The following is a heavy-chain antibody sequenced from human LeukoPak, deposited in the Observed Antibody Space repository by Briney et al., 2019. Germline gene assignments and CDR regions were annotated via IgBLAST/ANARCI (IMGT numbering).Heavy chain of an antibody. CDR2: ISSDGSST. CDR1: GFTFSSYW. Sequence: GGSLRLSCAASGFTFSSYWMHWVRQAPGKGLVWVSRISSDGSSTSYADSVKGRFTISRDNAKNTLYLQMNSLRAEDTAVYYCARPRVIGFIFGYWGQGTLVTVSS. D-gene: IGHD3-10*02. V-gene: IGHV3-74*01. J-gene: IGHJ4*02. CDR3: ARPRVIGFIFGY.